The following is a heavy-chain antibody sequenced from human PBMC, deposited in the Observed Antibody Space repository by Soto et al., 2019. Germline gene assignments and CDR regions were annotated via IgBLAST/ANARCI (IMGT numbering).Heavy chain of an antibody. CDR3: ARANEALGYCSGGSCYPYVGDAFDI. Sequence: GASVKVSCKASGYTFTSYDINWVRQATGQGLEWMGWMNPNSGNTGYAQKFQGRVTMTRNTSISTAYMELSSLRSEDTAVYYCARANEALGYCSGGSCYPYVGDAFDIWGQGTMVTV. J-gene: IGHJ3*02. V-gene: IGHV1-8*01. D-gene: IGHD2-15*01. CDR1: GYTFTSYD. CDR2: MNPNSGNT.